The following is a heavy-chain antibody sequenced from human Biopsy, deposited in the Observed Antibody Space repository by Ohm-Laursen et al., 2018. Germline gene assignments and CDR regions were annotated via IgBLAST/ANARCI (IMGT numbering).Heavy chain of an antibody. CDR1: GGTFSSSA. CDR3: ARGGGYNWNNGWFDP. J-gene: IGHJ5*02. V-gene: IGHV1-69*01. Sequence: GSSVKVSCKASGGTFSSSAITWVRQAPGQGLEWMGGIIGIFRTAHYAQKFQGRVTNTADEFMSTAYMELSSLRSEDTAVYYCARGGGYNWNNGWFDPWGQGTLVTVSS. CDR2: IIGIFRTA. D-gene: IGHD1/OR15-1a*01.